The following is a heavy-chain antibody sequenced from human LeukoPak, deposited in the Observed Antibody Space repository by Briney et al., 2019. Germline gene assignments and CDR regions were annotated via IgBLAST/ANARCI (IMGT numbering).Heavy chain of an antibody. CDR3: VRDPSEVGAL. D-gene: IGHD1-26*01. Sequence: ASVKVSCKASGYTFTGYYMHWVRQAPGQGLEWMGWINPNNGGTNYAQKFQGRVTMTSVTSISTAYMELSRLRSDDTAVYYCVRDPSEVGALWGQGSLVTVSS. J-gene: IGHJ4*02. CDR1: GYTFTGYY. CDR2: INPNNGGT. V-gene: IGHV1-2*02.